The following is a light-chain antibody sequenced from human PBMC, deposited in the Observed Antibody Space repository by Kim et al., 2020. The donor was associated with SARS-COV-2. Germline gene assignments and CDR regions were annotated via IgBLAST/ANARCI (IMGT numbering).Light chain of an antibody. J-gene: IGLJ1*01. CDR2: DVS. CDR1: YNY. V-gene: IGLV2-11*01. Sequence: YNYVSWYQQHPGKAPKLMLYDVSKRPSGVPDRFSGSKSGNTASLTISGLQAEDEADYYCCSYTGSYNYVFGTGTKVTVL. CDR3: CSYTGSYNYV.